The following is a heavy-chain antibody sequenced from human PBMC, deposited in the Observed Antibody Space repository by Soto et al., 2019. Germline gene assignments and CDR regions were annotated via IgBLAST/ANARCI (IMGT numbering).Heavy chain of an antibody. V-gene: IGHV3-48*03. J-gene: IGHJ4*02. D-gene: IGHD3-9*01. CDR3: ARAPFLTGYLDY. CDR1: GFTFSSYE. Sequence: EVQLVESGGGLVQPGGSLRLSCAASGFTFSSYEMNWVRQAPGKGLEWVSYISSSGGSIYYADSVKGRFTIARDNAKNSLYLQMNSLRAKDTAVYYCARAPFLTGYLDYWGQGTLVTVSS. CDR2: ISSSGGSI.